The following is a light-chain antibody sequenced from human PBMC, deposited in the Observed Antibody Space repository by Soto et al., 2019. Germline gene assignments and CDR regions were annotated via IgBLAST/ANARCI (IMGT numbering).Light chain of an antibody. CDR3: EYYGTSIT. CDR1: QSVSSNY. CDR2: GTS. J-gene: IGKJ4*01. V-gene: IGKV3-20*01. Sequence: EIVLTQSPGTLSLSPGGRATLSCRASQSVSSNYLTWYQQKPGQAPRLLIHGTSNRATGIPDRFSGSGSGTDFTLTFSRLEPEDFAVYYCEYYGTSITFGGGTKVDIK.